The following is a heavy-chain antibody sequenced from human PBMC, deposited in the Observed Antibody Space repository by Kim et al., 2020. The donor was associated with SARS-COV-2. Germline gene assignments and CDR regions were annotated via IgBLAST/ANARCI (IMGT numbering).Heavy chain of an antibody. V-gene: IGHV4-31*02. CDR3: ARVRGTNLKMRWFDP. Sequence: PSLKSRVTIPVDASKNQFSLKLSSVTAADTAVYYCARVRGTNLKMRWFDPWGQGTLVTVSS. J-gene: IGHJ5*02. D-gene: IGHD3-10*01.